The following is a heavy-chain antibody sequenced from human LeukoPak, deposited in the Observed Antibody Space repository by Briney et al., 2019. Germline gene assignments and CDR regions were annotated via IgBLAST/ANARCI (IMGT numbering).Heavy chain of an antibody. CDR2: IKQDGSEK. V-gene: IGHV3-7*01. CDR1: GFTFSSYW. J-gene: IGHJ4*02. Sequence: PPGGSLRLSCAASGFTFSSYWMSWVRQAPGKGLEWVANIKQDGSEKYYVDSVKGRFTISRDNAKNSLYLQMNSLRAEDTAVYYCARVSPNTVTTLQHFDYWGQGTLVTVSS. D-gene: IGHD4-17*01. CDR3: ARVSPNTVTTLQHFDY.